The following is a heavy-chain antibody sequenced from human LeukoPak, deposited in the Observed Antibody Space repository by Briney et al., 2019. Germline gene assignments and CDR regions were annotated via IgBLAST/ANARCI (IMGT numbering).Heavy chain of an antibody. CDR1: GYTFTSYG. CDR3: ARVPYYDILTGYSGP. D-gene: IGHD3-9*01. Sequence: ASVKVSCKASGYTFTSYGISWVRQAPGHGLEWMGWISAYNGNTNYAQKLQGRVTMTTDTSTSTAYMELRSLRSDDTAVYYCARVPYYDILTGYSGPWGQGTLVTVSS. CDR2: ISAYNGNT. J-gene: IGHJ5*02. V-gene: IGHV1-18*01.